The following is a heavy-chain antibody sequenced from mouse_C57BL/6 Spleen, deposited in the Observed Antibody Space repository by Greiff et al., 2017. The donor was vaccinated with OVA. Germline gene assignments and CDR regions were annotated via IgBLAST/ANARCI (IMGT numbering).Heavy chain of an antibody. CDR2: INPNNGGT. CDR3: ARGGGWSYYAMDY. CDR1: GYTFTDYY. D-gene: IGHD2-3*01. Sequence: EVQLQQSGPELVKPGASVKISCKASGYTFTDYYMNWVKQSHGKSLEWIGDINPNNGGTSYNQKFKGKATLTVDKSSSTAYMELRSLTSEDSAVYYCARGGGWSYYAMDYWGQGTSVTVSS. V-gene: IGHV1-26*01. J-gene: IGHJ4*01.